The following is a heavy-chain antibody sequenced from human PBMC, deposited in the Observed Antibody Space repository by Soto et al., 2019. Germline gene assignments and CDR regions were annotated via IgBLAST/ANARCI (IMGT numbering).Heavy chain of an antibody. V-gene: IGHV5-51*01. CDR2: IYPGDSDT. D-gene: IGHD1-1*01. CDR3: ATISTTGTGTGPRWFDP. J-gene: IGHJ5*02. Sequence: GESLKISCNVFGYSFTIYWIGWVRQMPGKGLEWMGIIYPGDSDTRYSPSFQGQVTISADKSISTAYLQWSSLKASDTAMYYCATISTTGTGTGPRWFDPWGQGTLVTVSS. CDR1: GYSFTIYW.